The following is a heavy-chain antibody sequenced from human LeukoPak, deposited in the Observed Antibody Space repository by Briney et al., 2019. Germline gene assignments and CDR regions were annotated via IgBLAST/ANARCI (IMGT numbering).Heavy chain of an antibody. V-gene: IGHV4-4*07. Sequence: PSQTLSLTCTVSGGAISSDYWSWIRQPAGKGLEWIGRIYTSGSTNYNPSLKSRVTMSVDTSKNQFSLKLSSVTAADTAVYYCACTIFGVVPSDAFDIWGQGTMVTVPS. CDR1: GGAISSDY. D-gene: IGHD3-3*01. CDR2: IYTSGST. CDR3: ACTIFGVVPSDAFDI. J-gene: IGHJ3*02.